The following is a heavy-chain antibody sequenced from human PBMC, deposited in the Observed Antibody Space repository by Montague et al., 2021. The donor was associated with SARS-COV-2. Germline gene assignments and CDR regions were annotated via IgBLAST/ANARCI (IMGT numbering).Heavy chain of an antibody. CDR3: ARLGDGVVPSPRLGVGPYYSYYYMDV. Sequence: SETLSLTCAVHGGSFSTYSWNWIRQPPGKGLEWIGEIHHGGSTNYNPSLKSRVTISADTSKNQFSLKLTSVAAADTAVYYCARLGDGVVPSPRLGVGPYYSYYYMDVWGKGTTVAVSS. CDR2: IHHGGST. V-gene: IGHV4-34*01. J-gene: IGHJ6*03. D-gene: IGHD3-10*01. CDR1: GGSFSTYS.